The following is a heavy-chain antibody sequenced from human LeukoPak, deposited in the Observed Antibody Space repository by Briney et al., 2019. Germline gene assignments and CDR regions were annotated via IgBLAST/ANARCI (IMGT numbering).Heavy chain of an antibody. J-gene: IGHJ5*02. V-gene: IGHV1-8*01. CDR2: MYPNSGNT. CDR1: GYTFTSYD. Sequence: ASVKDSCTASGYTFTSYDINWVRQATGQGLEWMGWMYPNSGNTGYAQKFQGRVTMTRNTSISTAYMELSSLRSEDTAVYYCARAVDSSSWYTSFDPWGQGTLVTVSS. CDR3: ARAVDSSSWYTSFDP. D-gene: IGHD6-13*01.